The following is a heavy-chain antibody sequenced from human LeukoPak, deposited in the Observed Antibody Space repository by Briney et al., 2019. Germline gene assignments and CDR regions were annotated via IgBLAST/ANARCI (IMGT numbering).Heavy chain of an antibody. V-gene: IGHV3-23*01. D-gene: IGHD3-22*01. CDR1: GFTFSSYA. CDR3: ARDFDRSGYPNWFDS. Sequence: PGGSLRLSCAASGFTFSSYAMSWVRQAPGKGLEWVSAISGSGGSTYYADSVKGRFTISRDNSKNTLYLQMNSLRAEDTAVYYCARDFDRSGYPNWFDSWGQGTLVTVSS. J-gene: IGHJ5*01. CDR2: ISGSGGST.